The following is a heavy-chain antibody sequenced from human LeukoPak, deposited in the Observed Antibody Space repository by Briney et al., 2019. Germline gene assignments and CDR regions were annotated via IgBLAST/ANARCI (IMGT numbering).Heavy chain of an antibody. Sequence: GRSLSLSCAASGFTFSGYAMHWVRQAPGKGLEWVAVISYDGSNKYYADSVKGRFTISRDTSKNTLYLQMNSLRAEDTALYYCARVIAAAGSFDYWGQGTLVTVSS. D-gene: IGHD6-13*01. CDR2: ISYDGSNK. CDR1: GFTFSGYA. J-gene: IGHJ4*02. CDR3: ARVIAAAGSFDY. V-gene: IGHV3-30-3*01.